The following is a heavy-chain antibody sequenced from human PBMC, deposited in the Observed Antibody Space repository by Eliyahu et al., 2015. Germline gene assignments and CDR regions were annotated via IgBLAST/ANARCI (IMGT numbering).Heavy chain of an antibody. V-gene: IGHV3-30*02. Sequence: FSSYGMHWVRQAPGKGLEWVAFIRYDGSNKYYADSVKGRFTISRDNSKNTLYMQMNSLRAEDTAVYYCAKESVAVAGTTFDYWGQGTLVTVSS. CDR3: AKESVAVAGTTFDY. J-gene: IGHJ4*02. CDR2: IRYDGSNK. D-gene: IGHD6-19*01. CDR1: FSSYG.